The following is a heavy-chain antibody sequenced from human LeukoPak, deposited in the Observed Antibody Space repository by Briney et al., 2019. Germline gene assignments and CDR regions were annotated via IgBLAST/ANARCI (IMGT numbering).Heavy chain of an antibody. CDR3: ARVTGLSSGYYYSDY. J-gene: IGHJ4*02. CDR2: IYYSGGT. Sequence: PSETLSLTCTVSGGSISSYYWGWIRQPPGKGLEWIGYIYYSGGTDYNPSLKSRVTISVDTSKNQISLKLRSVTAADTAVYYCARVTGLSSGYYYSDYWGQGTLVTVSS. D-gene: IGHD3-3*01. CDR1: GGSISSYY. V-gene: IGHV4-59*01.